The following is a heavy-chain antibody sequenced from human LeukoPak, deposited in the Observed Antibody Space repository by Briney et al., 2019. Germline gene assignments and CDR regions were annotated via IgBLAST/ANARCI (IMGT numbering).Heavy chain of an antibody. CDR3: TWMATVRTVDF. J-gene: IGHJ4*02. V-gene: IGHV3-15*01. CDR2: ITHGGTT. Sequence: GGSLRLSCIVSGLVFNDAWMSWVRQAPGKGLEWVGRITHGGTTDYAAPVKGRFIISRDNSRGTFYLQMNSLKTDDTAMYYCTWMATVRTVDFWGQGTLVTVSS. CDR1: GLVFNDAW. D-gene: IGHD4-17*01.